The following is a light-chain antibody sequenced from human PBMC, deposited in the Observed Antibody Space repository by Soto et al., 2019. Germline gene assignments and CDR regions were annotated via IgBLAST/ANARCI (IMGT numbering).Light chain of an antibody. CDR1: QSVSSTY. CDR3: QQYDSSPYT. V-gene: IGKV3-20*01. CDR2: AAS. Sequence: EIVLTQSPGTLSLSPGERATLSCRASQSVSSTYLSWYQQKPGQAPRLLIYAASSRETGIPDTFSGSGSGTDFSLTIGRLEPEDFAVYYCQQYDSSPYTFGQGTKLEIK. J-gene: IGKJ2*01.